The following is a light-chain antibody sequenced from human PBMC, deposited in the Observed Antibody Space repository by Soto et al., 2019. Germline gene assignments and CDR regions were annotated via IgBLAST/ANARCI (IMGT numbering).Light chain of an antibody. Sequence: QLVLTQSPSASASLGASVKLTCTLSSGHSSYAIAWHQQQPEKGPRYLMKLNSDGSHSKGDGIPDRFSGSSSGAERYLTISSLQSEDEADYYCQTWGTAFGGGTKLTVL. CDR2: LNSDGSH. CDR1: SGHSSYA. V-gene: IGLV4-69*01. CDR3: QTWGTA. J-gene: IGLJ3*02.